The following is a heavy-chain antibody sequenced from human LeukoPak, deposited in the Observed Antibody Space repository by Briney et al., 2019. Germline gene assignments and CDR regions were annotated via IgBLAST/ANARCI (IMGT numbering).Heavy chain of an antibody. CDR1: GFTVSGNH. Sequence: GGSLRLSCAVSGFTVSGNHVTWVRQALGKGLAWVSTIYNTGTTNYADSVKGRFTISRDNSKNTVYLQMNSLRAEDMAIYYCAGYGGFSKWGQGTHVTVSS. D-gene: IGHD4-23*01. CDR3: AGYGGFSK. V-gene: IGHV3-53*01. CDR2: IYNTGTT. J-gene: IGHJ4*02.